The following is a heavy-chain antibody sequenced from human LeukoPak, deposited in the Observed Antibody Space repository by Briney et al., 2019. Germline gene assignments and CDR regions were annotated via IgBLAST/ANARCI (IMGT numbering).Heavy chain of an antibody. V-gene: IGHV4-34*01. D-gene: IGHD6-6*01. CDR3: ARVTFTYSSSNQDAFDI. J-gene: IGHJ3*02. CDR1: GGSFSGYY. Sequence: PSETLSLTCAVYGGSFSGYYWSWIRQPPGKGLEWIGEINHSGSTNYNPSLKSRVTISVDTSKNQFSLKLSSVTAADTAVYYCARVTFTYSSSNQDAFDIWGQGTMVTVSS. CDR2: INHSGST.